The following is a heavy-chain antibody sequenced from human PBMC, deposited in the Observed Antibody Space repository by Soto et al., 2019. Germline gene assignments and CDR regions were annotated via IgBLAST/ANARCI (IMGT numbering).Heavy chain of an antibody. J-gene: IGHJ6*02. Sequence: QVQLVQSGAEVKKPGSSVRVSCKASGTIFSSYTISWVRQAPGQGLEWMGRIIPILGETNSAQKFQDRVTLTADKHTNTAYMELNSLRLEDTAVYYCARGLGGRMDDWGQGTTVTVSS. CDR2: IIPILGET. CDR1: GTIFSSYT. D-gene: IGHD3-16*01. V-gene: IGHV1-69*08. CDR3: ARGLGGRMDD.